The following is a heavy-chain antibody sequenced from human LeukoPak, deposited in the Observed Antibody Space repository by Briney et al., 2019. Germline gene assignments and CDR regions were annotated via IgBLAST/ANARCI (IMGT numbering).Heavy chain of an antibody. Sequence: GVSLRLSCAASGFTFNIYAMSWVRQAPGRGLEWVSAISGRGDKTYYTDSVKGRFTVSRDNSKNTLYLQMNSLRDEDTGVYYCAREFDSSGWFDYWGQGTLVTVSS. D-gene: IGHD6-19*01. CDR3: AREFDSSGWFDY. J-gene: IGHJ4*02. CDR1: GFTFNIYA. V-gene: IGHV3-23*01. CDR2: ISGRGDKT.